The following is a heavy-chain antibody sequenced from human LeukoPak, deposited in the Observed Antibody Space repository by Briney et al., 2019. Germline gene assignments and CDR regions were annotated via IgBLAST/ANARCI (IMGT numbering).Heavy chain of an antibody. CDR1: GFTVSSNY. Sequence: QAGGSLRLSCAASGFTVSSNYMNWVRQAPGKGLEWVAVISYDGSNKYYADSVKGRFTISRDNSKNTLYLQMNSLRAEDTAVYYCAFGQQLVYYYYYYMDVWGKGTTVTVSS. CDR2: ISYDGSNK. CDR3: AFGQQLVYYYYYYMDV. V-gene: IGHV3-30*03. D-gene: IGHD6-13*01. J-gene: IGHJ6*03.